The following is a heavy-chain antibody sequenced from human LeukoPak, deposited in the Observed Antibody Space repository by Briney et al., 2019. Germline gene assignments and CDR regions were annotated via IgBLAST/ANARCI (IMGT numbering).Heavy chain of an antibody. D-gene: IGHD3-3*01. J-gene: IGHJ4*02. CDR1: GFPFSSYN. CDR3: ARDLEDDFWSGYYTGSRPYYFDY. CDR2: ISSSSSYI. V-gene: IGHV3-21*01. Sequence: GSLSLSCAASGFPFSSYNMNWVRQAPGKGLEWVSSISSSSSYIYYADSVKGRFTISRDNANNSLYLQMNSLRAEDTAVYYCARDLEDDFWSGYYTGSRPYYFDYWGQGTLVTVSS.